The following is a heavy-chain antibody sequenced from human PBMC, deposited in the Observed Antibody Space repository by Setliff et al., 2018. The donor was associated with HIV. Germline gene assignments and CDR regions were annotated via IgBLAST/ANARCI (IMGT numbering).Heavy chain of an antibody. V-gene: IGHV1-8*02. CDR2: MNPNSGNT. Sequence: ASVKVSCKASGYTFTSYDIKWARQATGQGLEWMGWMNPNSGNTGYAQKLQDRVTMTTDTSTRTAYMELRRLRSDDTAVYYCAREASIHALDPLGVGARSPGSYYMDVWGKGTTVTVSS. CDR1: GYTFTSYD. J-gene: IGHJ6*03. D-gene: IGHD1-26*01. CDR3: AREASIHALDPLGVGARSPGSYYMDV.